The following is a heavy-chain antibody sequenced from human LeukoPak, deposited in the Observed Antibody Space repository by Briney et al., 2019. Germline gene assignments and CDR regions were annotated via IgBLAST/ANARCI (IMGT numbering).Heavy chain of an antibody. Sequence: GGSLRLSCAASGFTFSDYYMSWIRQAPGKRLEWVSYISPSSSYTDYADSVKSRFTISRDNAKNSLYLQMNSLRAEDTAVYSCAKFSPMTASHYFDFWGRGTLVTVSS. J-gene: IGHJ4*02. CDR2: ISPSSSYT. V-gene: IGHV3-11*03. CDR3: AKFSPMTASHYFDF. CDR1: GFTFSDYY. D-gene: IGHD2-21*02.